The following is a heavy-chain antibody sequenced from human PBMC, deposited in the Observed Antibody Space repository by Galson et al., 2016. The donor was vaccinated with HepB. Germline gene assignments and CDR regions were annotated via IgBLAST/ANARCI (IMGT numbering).Heavy chain of an antibody. CDR1: GGSFSTYG. CDR2: IIPTFRTP. Sequence: SVKVSCKASGGSFSTYGISWVRQAPGQGLEWMGEIIPTFRTPNYAQKLQGRVTITADESTSTVYMELSRLTSEDTAVYYCARPKQDYSLYAMDVWGQGTTITVSS. J-gene: IGHJ6*02. CDR3: ARPKQDYSLYAMDV. D-gene: IGHD3-16*01. V-gene: IGHV1-69*13.